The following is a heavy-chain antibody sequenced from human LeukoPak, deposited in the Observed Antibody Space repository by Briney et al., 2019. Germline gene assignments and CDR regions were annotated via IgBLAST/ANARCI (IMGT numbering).Heavy chain of an antibody. D-gene: IGHD4-17*01. V-gene: IGHV3-53*01. CDR2: ICSGGST. CDR3: ARGGGTTVTTFDY. J-gene: IGHJ4*02. CDR1: GFTVSSNY. Sequence: PGGSLRLSCAASGFTVSSNYMSWVRQAPGKGLEWVSVICSGGSTYYADSVKGRFTISRDNSKNTLYLQMNSLRAEDTAVYYCARGGGTTVTTFDYWGQGTLVTVSS.